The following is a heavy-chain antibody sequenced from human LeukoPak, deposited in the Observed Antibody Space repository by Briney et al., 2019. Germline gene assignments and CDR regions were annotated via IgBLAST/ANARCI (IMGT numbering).Heavy chain of an antibody. CDR1: GGSFSGYY. V-gene: IGHV4-34*01. CDR3: ARRGDSSGYYASVYDY. CDR2: INHSGST. D-gene: IGHD3-22*01. Sequence: PSETLSLTCAVYGGSFSGYYWSWIRQPPGKGLEWIGEINHSGSTNYNPSLKSRVTISVDTSKNQFSLKLSSVTAADTAVYYCARRGDSSGYYASVYDYWGQGTLVTVSS. J-gene: IGHJ4*02.